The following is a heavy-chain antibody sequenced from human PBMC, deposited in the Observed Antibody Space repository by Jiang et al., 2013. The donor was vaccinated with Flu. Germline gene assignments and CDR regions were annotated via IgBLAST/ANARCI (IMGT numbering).Heavy chain of an antibody. CDR1: GFTFSSYA. CDR2: ISYDGSNK. J-gene: IGHJ3*02. V-gene: IGHV3-30-3*01. D-gene: IGHD5-18*01. Sequence: AASGFTFSSYAMHWVRQAPGKGLEWVAVISYDGSNKYYADSVKGRFTISRDNSKNTLYLQMNSLRAEDTAVYYCARERAHGYSYARGAFDIWGQGTMVTVSS. CDR3: ARERAHGYSYARGAFDI.